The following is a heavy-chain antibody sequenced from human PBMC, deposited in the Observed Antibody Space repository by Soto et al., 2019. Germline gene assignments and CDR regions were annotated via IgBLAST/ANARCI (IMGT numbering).Heavy chain of an antibody. J-gene: IGHJ4*02. CDR3: ARGRNSGNYPFDY. CDR1: GGSISSYY. Sequence: PSETLSLTCTVSGGSISSYYWSWIRQPPGKGLEWIGYIYYNSGSSYYNPSLKSRVTISVDTSNNQFSLRVSSVTAADTAVYYCARGRNSGNYPFDYWGQGTLVTVSS. D-gene: IGHD1-26*01. CDR2: IYYNSGSS. V-gene: IGHV4-59*01.